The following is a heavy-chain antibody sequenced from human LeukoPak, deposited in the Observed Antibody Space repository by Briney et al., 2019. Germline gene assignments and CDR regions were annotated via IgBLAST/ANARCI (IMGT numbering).Heavy chain of an antibody. Sequence: AGSPRLSCAASGFTVSSYYMSWVRQAPGKGLEWISVIYSGGSTYYADSVKGRFTISRDNSKNTLYLQMSSLRAEDTAVYYCARAPDTEFDYWGQGTLVTVSS. J-gene: IGHJ4*02. CDR1: GFTVSSYY. CDR2: IYSGGST. CDR3: ARAPDTEFDY. V-gene: IGHV3-53*01. D-gene: IGHD5-18*01.